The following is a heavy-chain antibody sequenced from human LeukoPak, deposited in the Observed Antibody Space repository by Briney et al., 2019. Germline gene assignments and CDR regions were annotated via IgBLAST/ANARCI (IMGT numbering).Heavy chain of an antibody. CDR3: ARSCRILDIVATIRARLGGNGFDI. V-gene: IGHV4-61*02. J-gene: IGHJ3*02. D-gene: IGHD5-12*01. CDR2: IYTTGST. CDR1: GDSINSGNSY. Sequence: SQTLSLTCTVSGDSINSGNSYWSWIRQPAGKGLEWIGRIYTTGSTNYNPSLKSRVTISVDTSKNQFSLKLTSVTAADKAVYYCARSCRILDIVATIRARLGGNGFDIWGQGTMVTVSS.